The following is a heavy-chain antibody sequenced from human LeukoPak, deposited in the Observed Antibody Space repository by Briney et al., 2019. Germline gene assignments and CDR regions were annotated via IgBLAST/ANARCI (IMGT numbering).Heavy chain of an antibody. CDR3: AKDLDYGSGGYPNWFDP. CDR1: GFTFSSYS. Sequence: GGSLRLSCAASGFTFSSYSMHWVRQAPGKGLEYVSAINDRGGRTYYAESVEGRFTISRDNSKNTMYLQMGSLRAEDTAVYYCAKDLDYGSGGYPNWFDPWGQGTLVTVSS. J-gene: IGHJ5*02. D-gene: IGHD3-10*01. CDR2: INDRGGRT. V-gene: IGHV3-64*02.